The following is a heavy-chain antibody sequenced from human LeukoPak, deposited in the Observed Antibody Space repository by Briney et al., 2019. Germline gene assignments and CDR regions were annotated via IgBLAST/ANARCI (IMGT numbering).Heavy chain of an antibody. CDR2: INPSSGGT. V-gene: IGHV1-2*06. J-gene: IGHJ5*02. Sequence: ASVKVSCKASGYTFTSYYIHWVRQAPGQGLEWMGRINPSSGGTNFAQKFQGRVTMTRDTSISTAYVELTGLRSDDTAVYYCARDSDTNGGGSWGQGTLVTVSS. D-gene: IGHD2-8*01. CDR1: GYTFTSYY. CDR3: ARDSDTNGGGS.